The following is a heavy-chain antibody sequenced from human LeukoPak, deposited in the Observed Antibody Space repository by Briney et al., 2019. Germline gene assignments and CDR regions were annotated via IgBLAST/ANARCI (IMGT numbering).Heavy chain of an antibody. CDR2: IYYSGST. J-gene: IGHJ4*02. Sequence: ETLSLTCTVSGGSISNYYWSWIRQPPGKGLEWIGYIYYSGSTNYNPSLKSRVTISVNTSKNQFSLKLSSVTAADTAVYYCAGTRDTAMDYWGQGTLVTVSS. CDR1: GGSISNYY. V-gene: IGHV4-59*08. CDR3: AGTRDTAMDY. D-gene: IGHD5-18*01.